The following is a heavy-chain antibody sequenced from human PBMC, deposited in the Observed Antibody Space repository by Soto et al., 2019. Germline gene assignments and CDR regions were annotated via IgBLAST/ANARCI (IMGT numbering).Heavy chain of an antibody. V-gene: IGHV3-11*06. CDR2: ISSSSGST. CDR3: ARDRGGYDRLYYYHGMDV. J-gene: IGHJ6*02. CDR1: GFTFSDYY. D-gene: IGHD5-12*01. Sequence: GGSLRLSCAASGFTFSDYYMSWIRQAPGKGLEYISYISSSSGSTNYADSVKGRFAISRDNAKNSLYLQLSSLRAEDTAVYYCARDRGGYDRLYYYHGMDVWGQGTTVTVSS.